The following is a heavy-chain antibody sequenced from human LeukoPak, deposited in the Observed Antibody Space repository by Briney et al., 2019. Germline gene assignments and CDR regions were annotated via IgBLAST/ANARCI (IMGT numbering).Heavy chain of an antibody. Sequence: SQTLSLTRTVSGGSISSGVYYWSWIRQHPGKGLEWIGYIYYSGSTYYNPSLKSRVTIAVDTSKNRFSLKLSSVTAADTAVYYCASGVTTVNDAFDIWGQGTMVTVSS. V-gene: IGHV4-31*03. CDR3: ASGVTTVNDAFDI. CDR1: GGSISSGVYY. D-gene: IGHD4-17*01. CDR2: IYYSGST. J-gene: IGHJ3*02.